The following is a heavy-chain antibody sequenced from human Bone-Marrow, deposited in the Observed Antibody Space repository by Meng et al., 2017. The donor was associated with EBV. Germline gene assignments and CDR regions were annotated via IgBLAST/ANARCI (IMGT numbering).Heavy chain of an antibody. J-gene: IGHJ4*02. CDR3: ARGRDYGDY. Sequence: GGAGGGLAKPGGSLRLSCSASGFTFSDYYMSWIRQAPGKGLEWVSYISSSGSTIYYADSVKGRFTISRDNAKNSLHLQMDSLRAEDTAVYYCARGRDYGDYWGQGTLVTVSS. V-gene: IGHV3-11*01. CDR1: GFTFSDYY. CDR2: ISSSGSTI.